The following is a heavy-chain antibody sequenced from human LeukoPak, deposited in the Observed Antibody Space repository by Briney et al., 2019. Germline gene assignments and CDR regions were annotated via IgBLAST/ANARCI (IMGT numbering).Heavy chain of an antibody. V-gene: IGHV1-69*13. CDR2: FIPIFGTA. D-gene: IGHD3-10*01. J-gene: IGHJ4*02. CDR3: ARDRLVRGVINTYYFDY. Sequence: SVNVSCKASGGTFSSYAISWVRQAPGQGLEWVGGFIPIFGTANYAQKFQGRVTITADESTSTAYMELSSLRSEDTAVYYCARDRLVRGVINTYYFDYWGQGTLVTVSS. CDR1: GGTFSSYA.